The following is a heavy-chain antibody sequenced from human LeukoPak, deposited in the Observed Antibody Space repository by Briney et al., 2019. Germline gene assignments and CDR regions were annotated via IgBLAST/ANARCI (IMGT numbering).Heavy chain of an antibody. J-gene: IGHJ5*02. V-gene: IGHV1-69*06. CDR1: GYSFTSYN. D-gene: IGHD2-21*02. CDR2: IIPIFGTA. Sequence: GASVKVSCKTSGYSFTSYNLHWVRQAPGQGLEWMGGIIPIFGTANYAQKFQGRVTITADKSTSTAYMELSSLRSEDTAVYYCARDRDGWFDPWGQGTLVTVSS. CDR3: ARDRDGWFDP.